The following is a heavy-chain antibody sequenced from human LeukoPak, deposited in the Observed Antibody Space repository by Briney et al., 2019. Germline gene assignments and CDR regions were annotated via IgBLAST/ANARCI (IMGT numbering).Heavy chain of an antibody. CDR1: GGSFSGFY. V-gene: IGHV4-34*01. Sequence: TSETLSLTCAVSGGSFSGFYWSWIRQPPGGGLEWIADINHSGTTNYNPSLKSRVTISVDTSKNQFSLNLKSMTAADTAAYYCTRQYSSSYYSDYWGQGTLVTVSS. CDR2: INHSGTT. J-gene: IGHJ4*02. CDR3: TRQYSSSYYSDY. D-gene: IGHD6-6*01.